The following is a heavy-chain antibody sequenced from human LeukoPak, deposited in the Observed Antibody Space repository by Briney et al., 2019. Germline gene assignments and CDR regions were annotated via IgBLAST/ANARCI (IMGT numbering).Heavy chain of an antibody. V-gene: IGHV3-13*01. Sequence: GGSLRLSCAASGFTFSNSNMNWVRQATGKGLEWVSGIGPAGDTYYSGSVKGRFTISRENAKNSLYLQMNSLRAGDTAVYYCAREAANSSGYDFDYWGQGTLVTVSS. CDR1: GFTFSNSN. CDR2: IGPAGDT. D-gene: IGHD6-19*01. J-gene: IGHJ4*02. CDR3: AREAANSSGYDFDY.